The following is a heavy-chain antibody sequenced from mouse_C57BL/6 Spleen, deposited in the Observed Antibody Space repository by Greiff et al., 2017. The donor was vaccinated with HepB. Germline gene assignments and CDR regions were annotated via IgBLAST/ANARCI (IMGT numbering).Heavy chain of an antibody. D-gene: IGHD1-1*01. CDR1: GYSFTGYY. CDR3: ARLLYYGSSYYAMDY. V-gene: IGHV1-42*01. Sequence: EVQRVESGPELVKPGASVKISCKASGYSFTGYYMNWVKQSPEKSLEWIGEINPSTGGTTYNQKFKAKATLTVDKSSSTAYMQLKSLTSEDSAVYYCARLLYYGSSYYAMDYWGQGTSVTVSS. CDR2: INPSTGGT. J-gene: IGHJ4*01.